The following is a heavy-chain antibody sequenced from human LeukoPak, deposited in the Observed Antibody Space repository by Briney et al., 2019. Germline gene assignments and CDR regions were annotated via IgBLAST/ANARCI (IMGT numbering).Heavy chain of an antibody. CDR3: AKDHPGYCSSTSCYSDY. Sequence: QPGGSLRLSCAASGFTFSSYAMSWVRQAPGKGLEWVSAISGSGGSTYYADSVKGRFTISRDNSKNTLYLQMNSLRAEDTAVYYCAKDHPGYCSSTSCYSDYWGQGTLVTGSS. D-gene: IGHD2-2*01. CDR2: ISGSGGST. V-gene: IGHV3-23*01. CDR1: GFTFSSYA. J-gene: IGHJ4*02.